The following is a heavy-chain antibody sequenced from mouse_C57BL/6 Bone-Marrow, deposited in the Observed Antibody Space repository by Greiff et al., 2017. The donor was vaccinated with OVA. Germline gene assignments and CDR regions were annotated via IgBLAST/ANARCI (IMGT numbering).Heavy chain of an antibody. V-gene: IGHV14-4*01. CDR1: GFNIKDDY. CDR2: IDPENGDA. D-gene: IGHD1-2*01. CDR3: TTPALLLYY. J-gene: IGHJ2*01. Sequence: EVQLQQSGAELVRPGASVKLSCTASGFNIKDDYMHWVKQRPEQGLEWIGWIDPENGDAEYASKFQGKATITADTSSNTAYLQLSSLTSEDTAVYYCTTPALLLYYWGQGTTLTVSS.